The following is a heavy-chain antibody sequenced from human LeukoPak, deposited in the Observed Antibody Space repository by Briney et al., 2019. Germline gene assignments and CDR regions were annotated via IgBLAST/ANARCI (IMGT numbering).Heavy chain of an antibody. CDR3: ARGCPSDPSSVQSSGGVDY. Sequence: GSLRLSCAASGFTVSSNYWSWIRQPPGKGLEWIGEINHSGSTNYNPSLKSRVTISVDTSKNQFSLKLSSVTAADTAVYYCARGCPSDPSSVQSSGGVDYWGQGTLVTVSS. V-gene: IGHV4-34*01. D-gene: IGHD4-11*01. J-gene: IGHJ4*02. CDR1: GFTVSSNY. CDR2: INHSGST.